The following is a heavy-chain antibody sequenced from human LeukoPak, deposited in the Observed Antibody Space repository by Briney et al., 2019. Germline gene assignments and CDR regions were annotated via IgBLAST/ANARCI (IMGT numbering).Heavy chain of an antibody. CDR3: ATDLGSSRPNF. CDR2: IKQDGSEK. J-gene: IGHJ4*02. Sequence: GGSLRLSCAASGFTFSSFGMHWVRQAPGKGLEWVANIKQDGSEKYYVDSAKGRFTISRDNAKNSLYLQMNSLRAEDTAVYYCATDLGSSRPNFWGQGILVTVSS. CDR1: GFTFSSFG. D-gene: IGHD6-13*01. V-gene: IGHV3-7*01.